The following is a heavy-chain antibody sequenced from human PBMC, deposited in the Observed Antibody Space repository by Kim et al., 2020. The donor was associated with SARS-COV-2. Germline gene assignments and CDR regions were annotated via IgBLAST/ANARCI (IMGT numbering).Heavy chain of an antibody. CDR3: ASVYGGPGSGLDGGYYYYYYGMDV. CDR1: GYTFTSYY. Sequence: ASVKVSCKASGYTFTSYYMHWVRQAPGQGLEWMGIINPSGGSTSYAQKFQGRVTMTRDTSTSTVYMELSSLRSEDTAVYYCASVYGGPGSGLDGGYYYYYYGMDVWCHGTTVTVSS. V-gene: IGHV1-46*01. CDR2: INPSGGST. D-gene: IGHD3-16*01. J-gene: IGHJ6*02.